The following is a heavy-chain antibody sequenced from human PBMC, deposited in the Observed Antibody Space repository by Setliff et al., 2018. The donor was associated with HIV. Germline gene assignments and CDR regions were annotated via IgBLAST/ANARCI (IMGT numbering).Heavy chain of an antibody. CDR1: GSSISSNYY. CDR3: SIGGLEPMYYYYYMDV. V-gene: IGHV4-38-2*02. Sequence: SETLSLTCTVSGSSISSNYYWAWIRQAPGKGLEWIGCIDASANTYYIPSLKSRATISIDTSKNQFSLKLSSVTAADTAVYYCSIGGLEPMYYYYYMDVGGKGTTVTV. CDR2: IDASANT. D-gene: IGHD1-1*01. J-gene: IGHJ6*03.